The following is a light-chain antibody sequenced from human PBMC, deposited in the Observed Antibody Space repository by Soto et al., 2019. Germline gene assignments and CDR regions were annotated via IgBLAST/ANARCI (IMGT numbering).Light chain of an antibody. CDR1: SSNIGSNY. CDR2: RNN. J-gene: IGLJ1*01. Sequence: QSVLTQPPSASGTPGQRVTISCSGSSSNIGSNYVYWYQQLPGTAPKLLIYRNNQRPSGVPDRFSGSKSGTSASLAISGLRSEDEADYYCAAWDDNLSAVFGTGTKLTVL. CDR3: AAWDDNLSAV. V-gene: IGLV1-47*01.